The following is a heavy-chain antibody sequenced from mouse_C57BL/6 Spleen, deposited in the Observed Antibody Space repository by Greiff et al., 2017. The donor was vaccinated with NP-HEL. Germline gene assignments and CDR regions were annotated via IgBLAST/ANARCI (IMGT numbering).Heavy chain of an antibody. D-gene: IGHD1-1*01. CDR3: ARSGGGDYYGSSYADY. Sequence: QVQLQQPGAELVRPGSSVKLSCKASGYTFTSYWMDWVKQRPGQGLEWIGNIYPSDSETHYNQKFKDKATLTVDKSSSTAYMQLSSLTSEDSAVYFCARSGGGDYYGSSYADYWGQGTTLTVSS. CDR1: GYTFTSYW. V-gene: IGHV1-61*01. J-gene: IGHJ2*01. CDR2: IYPSDSET.